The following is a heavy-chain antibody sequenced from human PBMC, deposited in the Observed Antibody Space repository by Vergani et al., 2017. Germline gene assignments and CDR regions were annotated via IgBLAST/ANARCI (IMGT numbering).Heavy chain of an antibody. Sequence: EVQLVETGGGLVQPGGSLRLSCAASGFTFSSYWMSRVRQAPGKGLEWVANIKQDGSEKYYVDSVKGRFTISRDNAKNSLYLQMNSLRAEDTAVYYCARGHYYGSGNGEDDAFDIWGQGTMVTVSS. CDR3: ARGHYYGSGNGEDDAFDI. J-gene: IGHJ3*02. CDR1: GFTFSSYW. V-gene: IGHV3-7*01. CDR2: IKQDGSEK. D-gene: IGHD3-10*01.